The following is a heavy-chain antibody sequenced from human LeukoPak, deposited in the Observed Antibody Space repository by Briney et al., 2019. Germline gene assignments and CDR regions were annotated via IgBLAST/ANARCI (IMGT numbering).Heavy chain of an antibody. CDR1: GFTFSSYW. CDR2: INSDWSST. J-gene: IGHJ6*02. Sequence: QSGGSLRLSCAASGFTFSSYWMHWVRPAPGKGLVWVSRINSDWSSTSYADSVKGRFTISRDNAKNTLYLQMNSLRAEDTAVYYCAREGGSGSYYYYYGMDVWGQGTTVTVSS. V-gene: IGHV3-74*01. CDR3: AREGGSGSYYYYYGMDV. D-gene: IGHD3-10*01.